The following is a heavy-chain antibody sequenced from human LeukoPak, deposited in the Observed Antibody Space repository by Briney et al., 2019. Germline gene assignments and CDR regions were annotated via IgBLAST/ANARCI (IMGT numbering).Heavy chain of an antibody. Sequence: QPGRSLRLSCAASGFTFSSHGMHWVRQAPGKGLEWVAVIWYDGSDKYYADSVKGRFTISRDNARNSLYLQMNSLRDEDSAVYYCARAAYSSGPDYWGQGTLVTVSS. CDR3: ARAAYSSGPDY. J-gene: IGHJ4*02. CDR1: GFTFSSHG. V-gene: IGHV3-33*01. CDR2: IWYDGSDK. D-gene: IGHD6-25*01.